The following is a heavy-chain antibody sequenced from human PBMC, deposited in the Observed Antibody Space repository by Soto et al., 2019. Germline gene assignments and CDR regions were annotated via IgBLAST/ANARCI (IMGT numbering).Heavy chain of an antibody. D-gene: IGHD2-2*01. J-gene: IGHJ4*02. CDR1: GYTFTGYY. Sequence: GASVKVSCKASGYTFTGYYMHWVRQAPGQGLEWMGWINPNSGGTNYAQKFQGWVTMTRDTSISTAYMELSRLRSDDTAVYYCAREDCSSTSCYGYFDYWGQGTLVTVSS. CDR3: AREDCSSTSCYGYFDY. CDR2: INPNSGGT. V-gene: IGHV1-2*04.